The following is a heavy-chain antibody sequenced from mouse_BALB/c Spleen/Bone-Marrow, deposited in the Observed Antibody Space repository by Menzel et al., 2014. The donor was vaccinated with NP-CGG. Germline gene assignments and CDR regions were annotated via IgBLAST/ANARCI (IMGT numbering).Heavy chain of an antibody. CDR1: GYTFTDNW. V-gene: IGHV1-59*01. Sequence: VKLQESGAELGMPGTSVKMSCKASGYTFTDNWIYWVKQRPGQGLERIGAIDTSDSYTNFNQKFMGKASLTVDASSSTAYMQVSSLTSDDSAVYYCARGGHDFSLDYWGQGTSVTVSS. J-gene: IGHJ4*01. CDR3: ARGGHDFSLDY. CDR2: IDTSDSYT. D-gene: IGHD2-4*01.